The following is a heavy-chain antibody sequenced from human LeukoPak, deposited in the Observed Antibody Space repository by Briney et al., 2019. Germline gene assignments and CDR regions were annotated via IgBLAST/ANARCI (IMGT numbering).Heavy chain of an antibody. V-gene: IGHV4-59*11. D-gene: IGHD2-2*01. CDR3: ARFSSGCSTASCYLTN. J-gene: IGHJ4*02. CDR2: IYYTGTT. Sequence: SETLSLTCTVGGGPLSSHHWSWMRQPPGEGLELVGHIYYTGTTFCNPSLNSRVTISLDTSRNQFSLRLTSVTAADTAVYYCARFSSGCSTASCYLTNWGQGTLVTVSS. CDR1: GGPLSSHH.